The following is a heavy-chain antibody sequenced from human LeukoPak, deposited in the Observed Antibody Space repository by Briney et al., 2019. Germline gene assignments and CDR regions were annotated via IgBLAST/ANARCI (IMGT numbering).Heavy chain of an antibody. CDR3: ARDGGGSLYGMDV. Sequence: PSQTLSLTCTVSGGSISSGGYCWSWIRQRPGEGLQWIGYICSSGSAYYNPSLKSRVTLSIDTSNNQFSLKLNSVTAADTAVYYCARDGGGSLYGMDVWGQGTTVTVSS. J-gene: IGHJ6*02. V-gene: IGHV4-31*03. CDR1: GGSISSGGYC. CDR2: ICSSGSA. D-gene: IGHD2-15*01.